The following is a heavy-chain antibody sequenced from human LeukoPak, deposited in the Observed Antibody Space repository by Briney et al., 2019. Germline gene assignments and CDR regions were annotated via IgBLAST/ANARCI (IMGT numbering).Heavy chain of an antibody. D-gene: IGHD3-22*01. J-gene: IGHJ3*02. Sequence: PSETLSLTCTVSGGSITNYYWNWIRQPPGKGLEWIGHIYHSGSTNYNPSLKSRVTISVDTSENQFSLKLSSVTAADTAVYYCARQDYYDSSGYYSLGGAFDIWGQGTMVTVSS. V-gene: IGHV4-59*08. CDR1: GGSITNYY. CDR2: IYHSGST. CDR3: ARQDYYDSSGYYSLGGAFDI.